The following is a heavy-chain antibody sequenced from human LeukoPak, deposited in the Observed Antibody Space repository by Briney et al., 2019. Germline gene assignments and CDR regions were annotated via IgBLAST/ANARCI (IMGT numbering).Heavy chain of an antibody. D-gene: IGHD2-2*01. CDR3: ASISSTTLSNGAFDI. Sequence: PGGSLRLSCAASGFTFSSYAMHWVRQAPGKGLEWVAVISYDGSNKYYADSVKGRFTISRDNSKNTLYLQMNSLRAEDTAVYYCASISSTTLSNGAFDIWGQGTMVTVSP. CDR1: GFTFSSYA. J-gene: IGHJ3*02. V-gene: IGHV3-30-3*01. CDR2: ISYDGSNK.